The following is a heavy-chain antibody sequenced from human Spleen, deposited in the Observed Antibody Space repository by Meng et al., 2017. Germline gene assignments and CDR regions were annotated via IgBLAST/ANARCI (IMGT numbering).Heavy chain of an antibody. CDR3: ARGTPVVTPRWLDY. Sequence: VQLQQWGAGLFKPSGTLSLPCGVYGGSFSGYYWGWIRQPPGKGLEWIGEVNLSGNTNYNPSLKSRVTISVDTSKNQFSLNLSSVTAADTAVYYCARGTPVVTPRWLDYWGQGTLVTVSS. D-gene: IGHD4-23*01. J-gene: IGHJ4*02. CDR2: VNLSGNT. CDR1: GGSFSGYY. V-gene: IGHV4-34*01.